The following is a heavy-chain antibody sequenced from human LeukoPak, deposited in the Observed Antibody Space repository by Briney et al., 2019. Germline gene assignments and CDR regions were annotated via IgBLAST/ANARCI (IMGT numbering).Heavy chain of an antibody. V-gene: IGHV3-21*01. D-gene: IGHD5-12*01. Sequence: GGSLRLSCAASGFTFSSYSMNWVRQAPGKGLEWVSSISSSSSYIYYADSVKGRFTISRDNAKNSLYLQMNSLRAEDTAVYYCARRGSGYDYPYYYYYYYMDVWGKGTTVTVSS. CDR3: ARRGSGYDYPYYYYYYYMDV. CDR2: ISSSSSYI. CDR1: GFTFSSYS. J-gene: IGHJ6*03.